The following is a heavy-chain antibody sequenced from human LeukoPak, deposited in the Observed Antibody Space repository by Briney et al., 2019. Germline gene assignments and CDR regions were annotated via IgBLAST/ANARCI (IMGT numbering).Heavy chain of an antibody. CDR3: ARDRPGDEAFDI. CDR1: GGTFSSYA. CDR2: IDAYSGNT. J-gene: IGHJ3*02. Sequence: ASVKVSCKASGGTFSSYAISWVRQAPGQGLEWMGWIDAYSGNTNYVQRFQGRVTMTTDTSTSTAYMELRSLRSDDTAVYYCARDRPGDEAFDIWGQGTTVTVSS. V-gene: IGHV1-18*01. D-gene: IGHD3-10*01.